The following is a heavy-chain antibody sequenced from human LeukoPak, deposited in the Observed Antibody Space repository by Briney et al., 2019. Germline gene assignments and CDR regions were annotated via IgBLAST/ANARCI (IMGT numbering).Heavy chain of an antibody. V-gene: IGHV3-21*01. D-gene: IGHD5-18*01. J-gene: IGHJ4*02. CDR1: GFTFSSYS. CDR3: ARGLTGYSYGTPAGMRFY. Sequence: GGSLRLSCAASGFTFSSYSMNWVRQAPGKGLEWVSSISSSSSYIYYADSVKGRFTISRDNAKNSLYLQMNSLRAEDTAVYYCARGLTGYSYGTPAGMRFYWGQGTLVTVSS. CDR2: ISSSSSYI.